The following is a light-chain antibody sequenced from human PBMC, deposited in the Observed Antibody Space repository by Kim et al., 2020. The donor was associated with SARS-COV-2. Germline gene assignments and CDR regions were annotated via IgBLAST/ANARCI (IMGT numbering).Light chain of an antibody. Sequence: SYELTQPPSVSVSPGQTARITCSGDALPKQYAYWFQKKPGKAPVMVISEDSERPSGIPERFSGSTSGTTVTLTISGVQAEDEADYYCQSADSTDTFWVFGGGTQLTVL. CDR3: QSADSTDTFWV. V-gene: IGLV3-25*03. J-gene: IGLJ3*02. CDR1: ALPKQY. CDR2: EDS.